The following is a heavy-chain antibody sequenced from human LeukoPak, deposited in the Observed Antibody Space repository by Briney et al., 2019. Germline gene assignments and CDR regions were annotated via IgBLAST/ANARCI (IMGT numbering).Heavy chain of an antibody. V-gene: IGHV3-23*01. CDR3: ARELSGYYFDS. J-gene: IGHJ4*02. D-gene: IGHD2/OR15-2a*01. CDR1: GFTFSSYA. CDR2: ISGSGVST. Sequence: PGGSLRLSCAASGFTFSSYAMSWVRQAPGKGLEWVSTISGSGVSTYYPDSLKGRFTISRDNSKNTLYLQMISLRAEDTAVYYCARELSGYYFDSWGQGTLVTVPS.